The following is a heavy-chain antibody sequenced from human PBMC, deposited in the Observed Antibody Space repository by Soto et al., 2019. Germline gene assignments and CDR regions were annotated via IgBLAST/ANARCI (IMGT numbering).Heavy chain of an antibody. J-gene: IGHJ6*02. CDR2: ISYDGSNK. CDR1: GFTFSSYA. Sequence: QVQLVESGGGVVQPGRSLRLSCAASGFTFSSYAMHWVRQAPGKGLEWVAVISYDGSNKYYADSVKGRFTISRDNSKKTLYLQMNSLRAEDTAVYYCARDPYNWNLYYYYGMDVWGQGTTVTVSS. D-gene: IGHD1-20*01. CDR3: ARDPYNWNLYYYYGMDV. V-gene: IGHV3-30-3*01.